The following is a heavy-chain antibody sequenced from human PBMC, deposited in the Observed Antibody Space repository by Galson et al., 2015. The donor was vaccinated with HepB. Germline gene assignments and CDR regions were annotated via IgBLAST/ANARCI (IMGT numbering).Heavy chain of an antibody. Sequence: SLRLSCAASGFTFANYGLHWVRQAPGKGLEWVAIISYDGSDKKYADSVKGRFTVSRDNSKNTLYLQLHSVRTEDTAVYCCAREDNWNYWVYWGQGTLVTVSS. D-gene: IGHD1-7*01. CDR1: GFTFANYG. V-gene: IGHV3-30*03. CDR2: ISYDGSDK. CDR3: AREDNWNYWVY. J-gene: IGHJ4*02.